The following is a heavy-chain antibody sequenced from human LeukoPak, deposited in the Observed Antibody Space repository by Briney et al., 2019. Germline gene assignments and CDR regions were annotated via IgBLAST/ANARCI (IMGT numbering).Heavy chain of an antibody. CDR3: AKEGHYDFWSGYYQPLDY. CDR1: GFTFSSYA. Sequence: GGSLRLSCAASGFTFSSYAMHWVRQAPGKGLEWVAVMSNDGSNEYYADSVKGRFTIFRDNSKNTLYLQMNSLRAEDTAVYYCAKEGHYDFWSGYYQPLDYWGQGTLVTVSS. J-gene: IGHJ4*02. V-gene: IGHV3-30-3*01. CDR2: MSNDGSNE. D-gene: IGHD3-3*01.